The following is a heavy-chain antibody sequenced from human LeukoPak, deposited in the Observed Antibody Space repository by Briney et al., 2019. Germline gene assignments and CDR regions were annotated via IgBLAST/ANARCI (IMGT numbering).Heavy chain of an antibody. Sequence: GGSLRLSCVASGFKFSDYYMNWIRQAPGKGLEWVSYISSSGSTIYYADSVEGRFTISRDNARNSLFLQMSSLRAEDTAVYFCARDLAERRNSWGQGTLVTVSS. J-gene: IGHJ4*02. V-gene: IGHV3-11*01. CDR3: ARDLAERRNS. D-gene: IGHD1-1*01. CDR1: GFKFSDYY. CDR2: ISSSGSTI.